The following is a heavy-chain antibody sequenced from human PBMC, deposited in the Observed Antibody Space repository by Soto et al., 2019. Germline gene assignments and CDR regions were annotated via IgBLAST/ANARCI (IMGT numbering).Heavy chain of an antibody. CDR3: ARAVVSKYNWFDP. D-gene: IGHD2-8*02. CDR1: RDTFSSYA. Sequence: QAQLVQSGAEVKKPGSSVKVSCKASRDTFSSYAITWVRQAPGQGLEWMGGIIPTFGSPKYAQNFQGRLTITADDSTYTAYMELASLTSDDTAVYYCARAVVSKYNWFDPWGQGTLVTVSS. J-gene: IGHJ5*02. CDR2: IIPTFGSP. V-gene: IGHV1-69*01.